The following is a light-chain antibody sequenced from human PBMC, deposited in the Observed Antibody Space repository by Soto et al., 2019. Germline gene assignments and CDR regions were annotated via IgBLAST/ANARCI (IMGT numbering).Light chain of an antibody. CDR1: SSDVAGYNY. V-gene: IGLV2-11*01. CDR3: CSYAGSYTSHVV. Sequence: QSALTQPRSVSGSPGQSVTISCTGTSSDVAGYNYVSWYQQHPGKAPKLMIYDVSKRPSGVPDRFSGSKSGNTASLTISGLQAEDEADYYCCSYAGSYTSHVVFGGGTKVTVL. J-gene: IGLJ2*01. CDR2: DVS.